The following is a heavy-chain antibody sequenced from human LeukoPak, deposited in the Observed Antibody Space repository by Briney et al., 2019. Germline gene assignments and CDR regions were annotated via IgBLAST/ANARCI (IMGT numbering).Heavy chain of an antibody. J-gene: IGHJ4*02. CDR1: GGSFSGYY. D-gene: IGHD5-18*01. CDR2: INHSGST. Sequence: SETLSLTCAVYGGSFSGYYWSWIRQPPGKGLEWIGEINHSGSTNYNPSLKSRVTISVDTSKNQFSLKLSSVTAADTAVYYCARGRGYSYGYLRYWGQGTLVTVSS. CDR3: ARGRGYSYGYLRY. V-gene: IGHV4-34*01.